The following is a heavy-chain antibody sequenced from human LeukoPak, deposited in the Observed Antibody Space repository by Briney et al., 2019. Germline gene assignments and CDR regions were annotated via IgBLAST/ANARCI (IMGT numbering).Heavy chain of an antibody. CDR3: AREVRGVRRFGEYRRANYYFDY. J-gene: IGHJ4*02. Sequence: GASVRVSCKASGYTFTGYYMHWVRQAPGQGLEWMGWINPNSGGTNYAQKFQGRVTMTRDTSISTAYMELSRLRSDDTAVYYCAREVRGVRRFGEYRRANYYFDYWGQGTLVTVSS. CDR2: INPNSGGT. CDR1: GYTFTGYY. V-gene: IGHV1-2*02. D-gene: IGHD3-10*01.